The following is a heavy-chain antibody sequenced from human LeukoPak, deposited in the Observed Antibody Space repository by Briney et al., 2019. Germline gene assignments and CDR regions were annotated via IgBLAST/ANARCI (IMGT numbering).Heavy chain of an antibody. V-gene: IGHV4-39*02. J-gene: IGHJ5*01. CDR1: GGSIASSSYY. D-gene: IGHD3-10*01. CDR3: ARRVGFYGSGSLNYFDP. CDR2: VFRTGTT. Sequence: PSETLFLTCSVSGGSIASSSYYWGWVRQPPGKGLEWIGSVFRTGTTYYSASLKSRVSISVDTSKNDFALKLASVTAADTAMYFCARRVGFYGSGSLNYFDPWGQGILVSVSS.